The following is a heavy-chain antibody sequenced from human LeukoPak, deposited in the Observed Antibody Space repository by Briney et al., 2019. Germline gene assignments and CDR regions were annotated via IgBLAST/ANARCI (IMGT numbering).Heavy chain of an antibody. V-gene: IGHV3-74*03. CDR2: FNSDGSNT. CDR3: ARGTGYNSGWRKSGLDH. D-gene: IGHD6-19*01. Sequence: PGGSLRLSCTASGFTMSNYWMHWVRQAPGKGLEWVSRFNSDGSNTMYATSVKGRFTISRDTANNTLNLQMNGLRAEDTAVYYCARGTGYNSGWRKSGLDHWGQGVLVTVSS. CDR1: GFTMSNYW. J-gene: IGHJ5*02.